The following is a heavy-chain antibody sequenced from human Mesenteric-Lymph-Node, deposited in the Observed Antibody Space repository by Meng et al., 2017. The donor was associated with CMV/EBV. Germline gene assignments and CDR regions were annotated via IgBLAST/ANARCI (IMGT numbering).Heavy chain of an antibody. D-gene: IGHD4-23*01. CDR2: INHSGST. J-gene: IGHJ4*02. Sequence: QVQLQQWGAGLLKPSWPLSLTCAVYGGSFSGYYWSWIRQPSGKGLEWIGEINHSGSTNYNPSLKSRVTISVDTSKNQFSLKLSSVTAADTAVYYCARHQRWLKSEGGFNYWGQGTLVTVSS. CDR3: ARHQRWLKSEGGFNY. V-gene: IGHV4-34*01. CDR1: GGSFSGYY.